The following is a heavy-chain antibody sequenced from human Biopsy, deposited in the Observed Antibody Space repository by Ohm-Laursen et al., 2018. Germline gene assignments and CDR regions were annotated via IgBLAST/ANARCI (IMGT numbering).Heavy chain of an antibody. CDR1: GGSVSSNVHY. J-gene: IGHJ5*02. V-gene: IGHV4-39*01. Sequence: SDTLSLTCTVSGGSVSSNVHYWAWIRQPPGKGLECIGTVFHSGITFYNPSLKSRVTISIDTSKNHFSLNLSSVTAADTAVYYCARHPTGFWFDPWGQGTLVTVSS. CDR3: ARHPTGFWFDP. CDR2: VFHSGIT.